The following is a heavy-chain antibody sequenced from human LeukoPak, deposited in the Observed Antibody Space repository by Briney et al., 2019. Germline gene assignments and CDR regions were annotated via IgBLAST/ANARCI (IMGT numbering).Heavy chain of an antibody. CDR3: ARVRLVRSYYYYYYYMDV. CDR2: IYTSGST. D-gene: IGHD6-19*01. CDR1: GGSISRYY. J-gene: IGHJ6*03. V-gene: IGHV4-4*07. Sequence: PSETLSLTCTVSGGSISRYYWSWIRQPAGKGLEWIGRIYTSGSTNYNPSLKSRVTTSVDTSKNQFSLKLRSVTAADTAVYYCARVRLVRSYYYYYYYMDVWGKGTTVTVSS.